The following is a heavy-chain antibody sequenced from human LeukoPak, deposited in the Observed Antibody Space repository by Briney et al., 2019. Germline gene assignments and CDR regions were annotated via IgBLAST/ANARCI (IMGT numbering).Heavy chain of an antibody. J-gene: IGHJ4*02. CDR1: GYSFTSYW. D-gene: IGHD1-1*01. CDR3: ARRLKISQGGTTDY. Sequence: GESLKISCKTSGYSFTSYWIGWVRQKPGKGVEWMGIIYPSDSDTRYSPSFQGQATISAGRSITTAYLQWSSLKASDTAIYYCARRLKISQGGTTDYWGQGTLVTVSS. CDR2: IYPSDSDT. V-gene: IGHV5-51*01.